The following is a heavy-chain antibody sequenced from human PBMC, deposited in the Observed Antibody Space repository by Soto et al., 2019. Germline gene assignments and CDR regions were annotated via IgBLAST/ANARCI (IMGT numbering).Heavy chain of an antibody. CDR2: FDPEDGET. CDR3: ATVRWNCRSTSCYWPRGNWFDP. Sequence: ASLKVSCKVSGYTLTELSMHWVRQAPGKGLEWMGGFDPEDGETIYAQKFQGRVTMTEDTSTDTAYMELSSLRSEDTAVYYCATVRWNCRSTSCYWPRGNWFDPWGQGTLVTVSS. D-gene: IGHD2-2*01. CDR1: GYTLTELS. V-gene: IGHV1-24*01. J-gene: IGHJ5*02.